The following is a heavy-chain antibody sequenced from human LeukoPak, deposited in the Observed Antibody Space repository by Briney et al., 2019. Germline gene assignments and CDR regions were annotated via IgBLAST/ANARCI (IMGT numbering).Heavy chain of an antibody. CDR1: GYTFTSYG. Sequence: GASVKVSCKASGYTFTSYGISWVRQAPGQGLEWMGWISAYNGNTNYAQKLQGRVTMTTDTSTSTAYMELRSLRSDDTAVYYCARCKDYYVSGSYYKTFDYWGQGTLVTVSS. CDR3: ARCKDYYVSGSYYKTFDY. V-gene: IGHV1-18*01. J-gene: IGHJ4*02. CDR2: ISAYNGNT. D-gene: IGHD3-10*01.